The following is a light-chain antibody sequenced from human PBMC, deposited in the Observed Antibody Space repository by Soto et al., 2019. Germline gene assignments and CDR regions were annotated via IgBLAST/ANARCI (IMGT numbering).Light chain of an antibody. CDR1: QSLSGN. V-gene: IGKV3-15*01. CDR2: AGS. CDR3: QQYNNWPLT. Sequence: EKVMAPAPATPSVSPGERASLSSRASQSLSGNLAWYQLRPGQAPRVLIYAGSSRATGIPARFSGSGSGTEFTLTISSLQSEDFAIYYCQQYNNWPLTFGGGTKVDIK. J-gene: IGKJ4*01.